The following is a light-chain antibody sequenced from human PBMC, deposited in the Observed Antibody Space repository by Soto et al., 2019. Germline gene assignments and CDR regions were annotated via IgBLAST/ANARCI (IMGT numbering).Light chain of an antibody. Sequence: ALTQPASVSGSPGQSITISCTGTSSDVGSYNLVSWYQQHPGKAPKLMIYEGSKRPSGVSNRFSGSNSGNTASLTISGLQAEDEADYYCCSYAGSSTFYVFGTGTKVTVL. J-gene: IGLJ1*01. CDR3: CSYAGSSTFYV. CDR1: SSDVGSYNL. V-gene: IGLV2-23*03. CDR2: EGS.